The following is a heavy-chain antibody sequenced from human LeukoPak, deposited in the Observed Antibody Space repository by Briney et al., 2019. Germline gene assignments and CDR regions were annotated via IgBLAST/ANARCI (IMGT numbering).Heavy chain of an antibody. CDR3: AKISWDGRGTFD. CDR2: IRGSGTDK. J-gene: IGHJ4*02. CDR1: GFSFSTYS. D-gene: IGHD1/OR15-1a*01. V-gene: IGHV3-21*04. Sequence: GGSLRLSCAASGFSFSTYSMSWVRQAPGKGLEWVSSIRGSGTDKYYADSVKGRFSISRDNSQDTLSLQMNSLRAEDTAVYYCAKISWDGRGTFDWGRGTLVTVSS.